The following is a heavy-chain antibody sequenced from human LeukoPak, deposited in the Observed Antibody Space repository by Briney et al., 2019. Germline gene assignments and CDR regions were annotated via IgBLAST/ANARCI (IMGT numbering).Heavy chain of an antibody. D-gene: IGHD4-17*01. CDR3: TRRRPTTAAVYYYYYMDV. CDR1: GFTFSGSA. CDR2: IRSKANSYAT. J-gene: IGHJ6*03. V-gene: IGHV3-73*01. Sequence: AGGSLRLSCAASGFTFSGSAMHWVRQASGKGLELVGRIRSKANSYATAYAASVKGRFTISRDDSKNTAYLQMNSLKTEDTAVYYCTRRRPTTAAVYYYYYMDVWGKGTTVTISS.